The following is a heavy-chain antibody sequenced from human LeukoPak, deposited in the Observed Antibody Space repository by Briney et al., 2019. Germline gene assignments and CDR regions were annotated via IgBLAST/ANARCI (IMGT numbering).Heavy chain of an antibody. J-gene: IGHJ4*02. Sequence: SETLSLTCTVSGGSISTYYWSWIRQPPGKGLEWIGYIYHSGSTNYNPSLKSRVTISVDTSQNQFYLKLSSVTAADTAVYYCARERQLERLAFGKEGSAFDYWGQGTLVTVSS. CDR2: IYHSGST. D-gene: IGHD1-1*01. CDR1: GGSISTYY. CDR3: ARERQLERLAFGKEGSAFDY. V-gene: IGHV4-59*01.